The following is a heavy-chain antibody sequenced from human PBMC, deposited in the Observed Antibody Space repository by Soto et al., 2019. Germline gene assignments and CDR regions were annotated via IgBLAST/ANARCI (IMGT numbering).Heavy chain of an antibody. J-gene: IGHJ4*02. CDR3: ATSPLHYYGSGSYYPD. D-gene: IGHD3-10*01. Sequence: ASVKVSCKASGYTFTSYYMHWVRQAPGQGLEWMGIINPSGGSTSYAQKFQGRVTMTRGTSTSTVYMELSSLRSEDTAVYYCATSPLHYYGSGSYYPDWGQGTLVTAPQ. CDR1: GYTFTSYY. CDR2: INPSGGST. V-gene: IGHV1-46*01.